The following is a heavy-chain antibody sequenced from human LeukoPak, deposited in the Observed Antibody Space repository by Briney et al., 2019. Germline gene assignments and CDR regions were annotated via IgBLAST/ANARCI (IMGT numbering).Heavy chain of an antibody. CDR1: GFTFDDYA. CDR2: ISWNSGSI. D-gene: IGHD5-24*01. Sequence: GGSLRLSCAASGFTFDDYAMHWVRQAPGKGLEWVSGISWNSGSIGYADSVKGRFTISRDNAKNSLYLQMNSLRAEDTALYYCAKDWEMATHWYFDLWGRGTLVTVSS. J-gene: IGHJ2*01. CDR3: AKDWEMATHWYFDL. V-gene: IGHV3-9*01.